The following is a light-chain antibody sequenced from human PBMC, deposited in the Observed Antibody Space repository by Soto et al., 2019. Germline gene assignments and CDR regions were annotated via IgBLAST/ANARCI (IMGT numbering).Light chain of an antibody. V-gene: IGKV3-11*01. J-gene: IGKJ5*01. CDR1: QSISRS. Sequence: EILLTQSPAILSVSPRERATLSCRASQSISRSLAWYQQKPGQAPRLLIYGASSRATGIPDRFSGSGSGTAFTLTISSLEPEDFAVYYCQQRSNWPPITFGQGTRLEIK. CDR3: QQRSNWPPIT. CDR2: GAS.